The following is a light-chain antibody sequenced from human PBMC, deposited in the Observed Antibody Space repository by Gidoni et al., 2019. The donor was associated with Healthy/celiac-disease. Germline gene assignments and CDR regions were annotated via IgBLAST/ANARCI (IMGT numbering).Light chain of an antibody. J-gene: IGLJ3*02. CDR1: SSDVGGYNC. CDR2: DVS. V-gene: IGLV2-14*01. Sequence: QSALTQPASVSASPGQSITISCTGTSSDVGGYNCVSWYQQHPGKAPKLLISDVSTRHSGVSIRFSGSKSGNTASLTISGLQASDQADYYCSSHTSSSTVFRGGTKLTVL. CDR3: SSHTSSSTV.